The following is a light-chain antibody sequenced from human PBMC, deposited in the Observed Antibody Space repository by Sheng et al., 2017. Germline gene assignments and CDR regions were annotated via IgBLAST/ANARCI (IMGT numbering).Light chain of an antibody. CDR3: MQRLEFPYT. Sequence: DIVMTQTTLSLPVTPGEPASISCRSSQSLLDSDDRNTYLDWYLQKPGQSPQVLIYTLSHRASGVPDRFSGGGSGTEFTLKISRVEAEDVGVYFCMQRLEFPYTFGQGTTLEIK. CDR1: QSLLDSDDRNTY. J-gene: IGKJ2*01. V-gene: IGKV2-40*01. CDR2: TLS.